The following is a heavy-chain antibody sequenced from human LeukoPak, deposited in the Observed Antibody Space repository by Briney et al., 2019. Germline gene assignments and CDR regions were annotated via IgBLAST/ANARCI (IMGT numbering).Heavy chain of an antibody. V-gene: IGHV1-2*02. CDR2: INPNSGGT. CDR1: GYTFIGYY. CDR3: VRDEGEYSGTYYGYFDY. J-gene: IGHJ4*02. Sequence: ASVKVSCKSSGYTFIGYYIHWVRQAPGQGLEWMGWINPNSGGTNYAQKFQGRVTMTRDTSFSTAYMELNTLRSDDTAVYYCVRDEGEYSGTYYGYFDYWGQGTLVIVSS. D-gene: IGHD1-26*01.